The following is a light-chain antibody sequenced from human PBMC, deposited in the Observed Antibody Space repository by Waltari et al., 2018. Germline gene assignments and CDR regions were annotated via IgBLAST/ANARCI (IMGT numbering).Light chain of an antibody. CDR2: RNN. Sequence: QSVLTQPPSASGTPGQRVTISCSGSSSHIGTNYVSCDQPLPGTAPKLFIYRNNQRPSEVPDRFSGSKAGTSASLAISGLRSEDEADYYCVAWDDSLSGRVFGGGTKVTVL. V-gene: IGLV1-47*01. J-gene: IGLJ3*02. CDR1: SSHIGTNY. CDR3: VAWDDSLSGRV.